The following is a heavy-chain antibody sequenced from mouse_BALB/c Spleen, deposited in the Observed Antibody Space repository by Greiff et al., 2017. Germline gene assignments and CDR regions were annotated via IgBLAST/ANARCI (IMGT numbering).Heavy chain of an antibody. V-gene: IGHV3-8*02. D-gene: IGHD2-14*01. CDR3: ARYDPARPYRYDPAD. CDR2: ISYSGST. Sequence: EVQLQQSGPSLVKPSQTLSLTCSVTGDSITSGYWNWIRKFPGNKLEYMGYISYSGSTYYNPYLKSRISITRDTSKNQYYLQLNSVTTEDTATYYCARYDPARPYRYDPADWGQGSLVTVSA. CDR1: GDSITSGY. J-gene: IGHJ3*01.